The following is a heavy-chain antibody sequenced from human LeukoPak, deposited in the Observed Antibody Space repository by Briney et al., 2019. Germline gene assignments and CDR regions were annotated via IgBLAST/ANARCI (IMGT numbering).Heavy chain of an antibody. CDR2: IYYSGST. J-gene: IGHJ4*02. CDR1: GGSISSGSFY. D-gene: IGHD5-18*01. CDR3: ARSRGYSSFDY. V-gene: IGHV4-61*01. Sequence: SETLSLTCTVSGGSISSGSFYWSWIRQPPGKGLEWIGYIYYSGSTNYNPSLKSRVTISVDTSKNQFSLKLSSVTAADTAVYYCARSRGYSSFDYWGQGTLVTVSS.